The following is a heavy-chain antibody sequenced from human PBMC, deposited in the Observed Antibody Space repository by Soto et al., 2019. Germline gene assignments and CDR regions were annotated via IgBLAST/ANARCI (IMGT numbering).Heavy chain of an antibody. CDR2: TRNKANSYTT. D-gene: IGHD2-21*01. Sequence: GGSLRLSCAASGFTFSGSAMHWVRQASGKGLEWVGRTRNKANSYTTEYAASVKGRFTISRDDSKNSLYLQMNSLKTEDTAVYYCARSLIPGPNDYWGQGTLVTVSS. CDR3: ARSLIPGPNDY. CDR1: GFTFSGSA. V-gene: IGHV3-72*01. J-gene: IGHJ4*02.